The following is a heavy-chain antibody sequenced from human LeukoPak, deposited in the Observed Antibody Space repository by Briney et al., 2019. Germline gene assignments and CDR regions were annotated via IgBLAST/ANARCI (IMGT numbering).Heavy chain of an antibody. CDR1: GFTFSDYY. CDR2: ISRTGSHT. Sequence: KAGGSLRLSCAASGFTFSDYYMSWIRQAPGKGLEWLSYISRTGSHTPYADSVKGRFTVSRDNAKNSLSLELNSLRVDDTGIYYCARVGSTAEAGTPDYWGQGTLVTVSS. V-gene: IGHV3-11*06. D-gene: IGHD6-13*01. CDR3: ARVGSTAEAGTPDY. J-gene: IGHJ4*02.